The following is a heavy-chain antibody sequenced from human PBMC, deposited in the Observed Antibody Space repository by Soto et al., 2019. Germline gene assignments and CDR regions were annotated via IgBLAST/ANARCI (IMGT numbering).Heavy chain of an antibody. CDR3: ATHLFRDCSGGSCFDNWLDP. Sequence: SETLSLTCAVYGGSFSGYYWSWIRQPPGKGLEWIGEINHSGSTNYNPSLKSRVTISVDTSKNQFSLKLSSVTAADTAVYYCATHLFRDCSGGSCFDNWLDPWGQGTLVTVSS. CDR2: INHSGST. J-gene: IGHJ5*02. D-gene: IGHD2-15*01. V-gene: IGHV4-34*01. CDR1: GGSFSGYY.